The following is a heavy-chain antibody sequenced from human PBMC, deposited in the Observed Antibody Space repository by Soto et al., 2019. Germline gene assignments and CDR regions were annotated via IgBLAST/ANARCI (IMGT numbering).Heavy chain of an antibody. CDR1: GYSLSGLS. V-gene: IGHV1-24*01. Sequence: ASVKVSCKVSGYSLSGLSIHWVRQAPGKGLEWMGGLDAEDGETIYAQKLQGRGTMTEDTSTDTAYMELSSLTSEDTAMYYCATLPRTIERTPARLGWNWFDPWGQGTLVTVSS. CDR3: ATLPRTIERTPARLGWNWFDP. CDR2: LDAEDGET. D-gene: IGHD6-6*01. J-gene: IGHJ5*02.